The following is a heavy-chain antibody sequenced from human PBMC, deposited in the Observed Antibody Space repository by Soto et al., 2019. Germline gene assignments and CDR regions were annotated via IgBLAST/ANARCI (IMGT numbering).Heavy chain of an antibody. CDR3: ARGGLGNYYNDY. CDR2: IKGDGTIT. D-gene: IGHD3-10*01. CDR1: GFTFSRDW. Sequence: EVQLVESGGSLVQPGGSLRLSCAASGFTFSRDWMHWVRQSPGKGLVWVSRIKGDGTITNYADSVKGRFTTSRDNAKNTVYLQLNSLTTEDTAVYYCARGGLGNYYNDYWGQGTLVTVSS. J-gene: IGHJ4*02. V-gene: IGHV3-74*01.